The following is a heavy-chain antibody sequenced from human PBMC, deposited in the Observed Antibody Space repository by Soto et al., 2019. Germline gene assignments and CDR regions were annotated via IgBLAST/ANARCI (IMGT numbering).Heavy chain of an antibody. D-gene: IGHD2-2*01. CDR3: ALAGYASNYYAVTPLSAGHF. CDR2: ISSSGSII. J-gene: IGHJ4*02. V-gene: IGHV3-11*01. CDR1: GFTFSDYY. Sequence: QVQLVVSGGGLVKPGGSLRISCSASGFTFSDYYISWIRQAPGKGLEWVSYISSSGSIIYYADSVQGRFTISSDNAKNSLYLQMKSLRAEDTAVYYCALAGYASNYYAVTPLSAGHFWGQGTLVTVSS.